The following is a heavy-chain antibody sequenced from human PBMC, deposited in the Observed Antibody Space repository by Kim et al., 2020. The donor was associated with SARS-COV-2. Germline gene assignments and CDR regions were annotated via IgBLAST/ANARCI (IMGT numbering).Heavy chain of an antibody. J-gene: IGHJ3*02. CDR1: GGSVSSGSYY. D-gene: IGHD5-12*01. CDR3: ARGVATIFAFDI. Sequence: SETLSLTCTVSGGSVSSGSYYWSWIRQPPGKGLEWIGYIYYSGSTNYNPSLKSRVTKSVDTSKNQFSLKLSSVTAADTAVYYCARGVATIFAFDIWGQGTMVTVSS. CDR2: IYYSGST. V-gene: IGHV4-61*01.